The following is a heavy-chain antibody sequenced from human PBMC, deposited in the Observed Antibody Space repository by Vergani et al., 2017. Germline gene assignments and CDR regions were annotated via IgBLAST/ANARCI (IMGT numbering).Heavy chain of an antibody. J-gene: IGHJ4*02. CDR1: GFTFSSYD. D-gene: IGHD1/OR15-1a*01. CDR2: IGTAGDT. V-gene: IGHV3-13*01. Sequence: EVQLVESGGGLVQPGGSLRLSCAASGFTFSSYDMHWVRQATGKGLEWVSAIGTAGDTYYPGSVKGRVTISRDNAKNSLYLQMNSLRAEDTAVYYCARETPGRTTNDYWGQGTLVTVSS. CDR3: ARETPGRTTNDY.